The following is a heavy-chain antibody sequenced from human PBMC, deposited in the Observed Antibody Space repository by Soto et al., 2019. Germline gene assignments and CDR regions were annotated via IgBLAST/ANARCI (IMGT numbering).Heavy chain of an antibody. D-gene: IGHD3-10*01. Sequence: QVQLVQSGAEVKRPGSSVKVSCKASGDTFTFYSINWVRQAPGLGLEWMGRINPILSMSTYAQRFQGRATLTXDXATSTAYMELSSLRSEDTAIYYCASSYGSGYRAFDYWGQGALVTVSS. V-gene: IGHV1-69*02. CDR1: GDTFTFYS. J-gene: IGHJ4*02. CDR3: ASSYGSGYRAFDY. CDR2: INPILSMS.